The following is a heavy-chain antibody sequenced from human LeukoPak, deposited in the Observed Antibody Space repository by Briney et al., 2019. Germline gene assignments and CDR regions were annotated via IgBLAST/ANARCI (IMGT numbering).Heavy chain of an antibody. Sequence: GSLRLSCAASGFTFSSYAMSWVRQAPGKGLEWVSAISGSGGSTYYADSVKGRSTISRDNSKNTLYLQMNSLRAEDTAVYYCASPPQKYYYDSSGYDAFDIWGQGTMVTVSS. CDR3: ASPPQKYYYDSSGYDAFDI. D-gene: IGHD3-22*01. CDR2: ISGSGGST. V-gene: IGHV3-23*01. J-gene: IGHJ3*02. CDR1: GFTFSSYA.